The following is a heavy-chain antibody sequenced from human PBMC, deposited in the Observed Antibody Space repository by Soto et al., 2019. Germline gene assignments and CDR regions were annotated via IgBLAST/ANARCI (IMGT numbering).Heavy chain of an antibody. CDR3: SKIWGNYEFAFDI. CDR1: GFTFSSYG. CDR2: ISYDGSNK. V-gene: IGHV3-30*18. D-gene: IGHD3-16*01. J-gene: IGHJ3*02. Sequence: PGGSLRLSCAASGFTFSSYGMHWVRQAPGKGLEWVTVISYDGSNKYYADSVKGRFTISRDNSKNTLYLQMNSLRAEDTAVYYCSKIWGNYEFAFDIWGQGTMVTVSS.